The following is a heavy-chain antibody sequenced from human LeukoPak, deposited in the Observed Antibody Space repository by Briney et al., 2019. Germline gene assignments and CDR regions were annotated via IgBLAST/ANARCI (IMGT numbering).Heavy chain of an antibody. D-gene: IGHD3-3*01. CDR1: GFTFSSYE. CDR3: ARDQYYDFWSGYYTNDQSRYHYYYMDV. CDR2: ISSSGSTI. J-gene: IGHJ6*03. Sequence: SGGSLRLSCAASGFTFSSYEMNWVRQAPGKGLEWVSYISSSGSTIYYADSVKGRFTISRDNAKNSLYLQMNSLRAEDTAVYYCARDQYYDFWSGYYTNDQSRYHYYYMDVWGKGTTVTVSS. V-gene: IGHV3-48*03.